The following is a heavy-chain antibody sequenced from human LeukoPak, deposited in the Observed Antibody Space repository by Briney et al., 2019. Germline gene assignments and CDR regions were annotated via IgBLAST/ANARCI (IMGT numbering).Heavy chain of an antibody. CDR1: GFTFSSYE. D-gene: IGHD7-27*01. Sequence: GGSLRLSCAASGFTFSSYEMIWVRQAPGKGLEWVSYISNSGNTIYYADSVKGRFTISRDNAMSSLYLQMNSLRAEDTAVYYCGRGHWGLDYWGQGTLVTVSS. J-gene: IGHJ4*02. V-gene: IGHV3-48*03. CDR3: GRGHWGLDY. CDR2: ISNSGNTI.